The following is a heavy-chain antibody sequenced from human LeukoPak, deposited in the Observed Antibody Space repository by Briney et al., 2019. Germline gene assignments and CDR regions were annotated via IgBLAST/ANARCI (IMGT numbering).Heavy chain of an antibody. CDR3: ARDNVYGPTDY. J-gene: IGHJ4*02. CDR1: GGSMSGAY. CDR2: VFFTGNT. V-gene: IGHV4-4*08. D-gene: IGHD1-14*01. Sequence: SETLSLTCTVSGGSMSGAYWSWIRQPPGKGLEWIGYVFFTGNTKYNPSLGSRLTISVDTSRGQFSLKLNSVTAADTAVYYCARDNVYGPTDYWGQGTLVTVSS.